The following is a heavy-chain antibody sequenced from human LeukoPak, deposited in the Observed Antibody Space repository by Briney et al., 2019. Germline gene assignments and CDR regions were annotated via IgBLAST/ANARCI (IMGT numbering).Heavy chain of an antibody. CDR1: GYTFTSYY. V-gene: IGHV1-46*01. CDR2: INPSGGST. J-gene: IGHJ4*02. Sequence: ASVKVSCKASGYTFTSYYMHWVRQAPGQGLEWMGIINPSGGSTSYAQKSQGRVTMTRDTSTSTVYMELSSLRSEDTAVYYCARGREYYDSSGYFDYWGQGTLVTVSS. D-gene: IGHD3-22*01. CDR3: ARGREYYDSSGYFDY.